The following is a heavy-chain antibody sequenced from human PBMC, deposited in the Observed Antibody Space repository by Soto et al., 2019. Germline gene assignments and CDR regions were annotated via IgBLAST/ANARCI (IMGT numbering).Heavy chain of an antibody. CDR2: ISGDSAAT. V-gene: IGHV3-23*01. CDR1: GFTFSRQA. D-gene: IGHD1-1*01. J-gene: IGHJ4*02. CDR3: ATHDFRGATGTT. Sequence: EVQLLESGGGLVQPGGSLRLSCAASGFTFSRQAMGWVRQAPGKGLEWVSLISGDSAATYYADSVKGRFTVSRDNSRNTLYLQMNTLRAEDTAIYNCATHDFRGATGTTWGQGTLVTVSS.